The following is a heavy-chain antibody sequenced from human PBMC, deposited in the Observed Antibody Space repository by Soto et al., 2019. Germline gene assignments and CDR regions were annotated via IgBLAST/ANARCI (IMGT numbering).Heavy chain of an antibody. CDR1: GVSINSGGYY. CDR3: ARGSQLERDALDI. Sequence: QVQLQESGPGLVKPSQTLSLTCSVSGVSINSGGYYWSWIRHHPGKGLEWIGYIYYTGHTFYNPSLKSRVAMSLDTSKNQFSLKLSSVTAADTAVDYCARGSQLERDALDIWGQGTMVTVSS. V-gene: IGHV4-31*03. D-gene: IGHD1-1*01. CDR2: IYYTGHT. J-gene: IGHJ3*02.